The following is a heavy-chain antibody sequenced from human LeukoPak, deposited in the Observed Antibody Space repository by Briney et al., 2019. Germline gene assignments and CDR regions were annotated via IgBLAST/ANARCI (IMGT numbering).Heavy chain of an antibody. Sequence: GGSLRLSCAASGFTFSSYSMNWVRQAPGKGLEWVSSISSSSYIYYADSVKGRFTISRDNAKNSLYLQMNSLRAEDTAVYYCARDGYNSRAFDIWGQGTMVTVSS. CDR1: GFTFSSYS. V-gene: IGHV3-21*01. J-gene: IGHJ3*02. CDR3: ARDGYNSRAFDI. CDR2: ISSSSYI. D-gene: IGHD5-24*01.